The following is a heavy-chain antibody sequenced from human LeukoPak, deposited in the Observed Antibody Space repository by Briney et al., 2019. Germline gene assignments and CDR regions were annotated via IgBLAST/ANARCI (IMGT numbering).Heavy chain of an antibody. Sequence: PSETLSLTCTVSGGSISSYYWSWIRQPPGKGLEWIGYIYYSGSNNYNPSLKSRVTISVDTSKNQFSLKLSSVTAADTSVSYSTRHTRWLPFDYWGQGTLVTVSS. J-gene: IGHJ4*02. CDR2: IYYSGSN. CDR1: GGSISSYY. D-gene: IGHD5-24*01. V-gene: IGHV4-59*08. CDR3: TRHTRWLPFDY.